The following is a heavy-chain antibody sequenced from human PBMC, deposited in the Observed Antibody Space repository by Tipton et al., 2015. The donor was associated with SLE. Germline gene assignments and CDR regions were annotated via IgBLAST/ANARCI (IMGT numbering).Heavy chain of an antibody. CDR3: ARVRARGSPGMFIVPTVLGPFDI. Sequence: TLSLTCTVSGGSVSSGSYYWTWIRQPPGKGLEWIGSIYHSGTTNYNPSLKSRVTISVDTSKNQFSLKLISVTAADTAVYHCARVRARGSPGMFIVPTVLGPFDIWGQGTVVSVSS. CDR2: IYHSGTT. J-gene: IGHJ3*02. V-gene: IGHV4-39*07. CDR1: GGSVSSGSYY. D-gene: IGHD5-12*01.